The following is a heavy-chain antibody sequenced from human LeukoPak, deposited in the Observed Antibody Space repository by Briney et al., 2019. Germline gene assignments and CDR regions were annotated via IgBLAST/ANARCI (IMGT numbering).Heavy chain of an antibody. V-gene: IGHV3-23*01. CDR3: AKSVSPGGYVGSLYFFDD. Sequence: PGGSLRLSCAASGLTFSSYAMSWVRQAPGKGLEWVSTISGSGGTTYYADSVEGQFTISRDNSKNTVSLQMNSLRAEDTAIYYRAKSVSPGGYVGSLYFFDDWGQGTLVTVSS. CDR1: GLTFSSYA. D-gene: IGHD1-26*01. J-gene: IGHJ4*02. CDR2: ISGSGGTT.